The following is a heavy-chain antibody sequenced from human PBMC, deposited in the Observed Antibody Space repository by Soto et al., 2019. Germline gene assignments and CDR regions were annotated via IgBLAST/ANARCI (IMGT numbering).Heavy chain of an antibody. CDR2: ITSSSSYI. Sequence: PXGSLKLSCAASGFTFSLYSMIWVRQAPGKGLEWVASITSSSSYIYYEDSLKGRFTISRDNAKNSLFLQLDSLRAEDTAVYFCVRARSTDSRPDYWGQGTLVTVSS. CDR1: GFTFSLYS. V-gene: IGHV3-21*01. D-gene: IGHD3-22*01. CDR3: VRARSTDSRPDY. J-gene: IGHJ4*02.